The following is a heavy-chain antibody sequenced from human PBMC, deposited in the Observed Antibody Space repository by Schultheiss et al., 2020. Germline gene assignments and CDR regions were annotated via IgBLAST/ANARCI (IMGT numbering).Heavy chain of an antibody. CDR1: GFTFSSYA. CDR2: ISGSGGST. CDR3: AKGSVAFITMIVVDSYYFDY. V-gene: IGHV3-23*01. D-gene: IGHD3-22*01. J-gene: IGHJ4*02. Sequence: WGSLRLSCAASGFTFSSYAMSWVRQAPGKGLEWVSAISGSGGSTYYADSVKGRFTISRDNSKNTLYLQMNSLRAEDTAVYYCAKGSVAFITMIVVDSYYFDYWGQGTLVTVSS.